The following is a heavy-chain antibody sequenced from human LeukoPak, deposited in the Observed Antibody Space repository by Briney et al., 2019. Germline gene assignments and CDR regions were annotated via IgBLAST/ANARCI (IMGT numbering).Heavy chain of an antibody. J-gene: IGHJ5*02. CDR3: ARDWRGYCSGGSCYEGDWFDP. V-gene: IGHV3-30-3*01. CDR1: GFTFSSYA. Sequence: TGGSLRLSCAASGFTFSSYAMHWVRQAPGKGLEWVAVISYDGSNKYYADTVKGRFTISRDNSKNTLYLQMNSLRAEDTAVYYCARDWRGYCSGGSCYEGDWFDPWGQGTLVTVSS. D-gene: IGHD2-15*01. CDR2: ISYDGSNK.